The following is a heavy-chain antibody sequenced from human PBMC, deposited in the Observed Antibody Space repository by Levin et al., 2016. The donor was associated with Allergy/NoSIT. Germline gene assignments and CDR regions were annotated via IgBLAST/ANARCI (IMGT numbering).Heavy chain of an antibody. J-gene: IGHJ4*02. Sequence: SETLSLTCTVSGGSISSFYWSWIRQSAGKGLQWIGRTDASESSIYNPSLKSRVTMSVDTAKNQFSLNLASVTAADTAIYYCARVGGHSSSGFDYWGQGALVTVSS. CDR3: ARVGGHSSSGFDY. D-gene: IGHD6-13*01. CDR1: GGSISSFY. CDR2: TDASESS. V-gene: IGHV4-4*07.